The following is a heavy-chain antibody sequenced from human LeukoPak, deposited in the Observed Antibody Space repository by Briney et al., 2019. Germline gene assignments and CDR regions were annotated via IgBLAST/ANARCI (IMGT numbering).Heavy chain of an antibody. J-gene: IGHJ5*02. D-gene: IGHD2/OR15-2a*01. Sequence: SETLSLTCTVSGASMRSYYWSWIRQPAGKGLEWIGRISPSGTTHYNPSLGSRVTMSVDTSKNYFSLRLSSVTAADTAVYYCARDFYASGFYFWFDLWGQGILVTVSS. CDR2: ISPSGTT. CDR3: ARDFYASGFYFWFDL. V-gene: IGHV4-4*07. CDR1: GASMRSYY.